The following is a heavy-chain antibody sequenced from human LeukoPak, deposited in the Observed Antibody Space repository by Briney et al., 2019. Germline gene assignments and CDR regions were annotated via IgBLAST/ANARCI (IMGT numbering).Heavy chain of an antibody. CDR2: IHYSGSA. J-gene: IGHJ6*03. V-gene: IGHV4-59*01. CDR3: ARARAYYYYYMDV. Sequence: SSETLSLTCTVSGGPIRTYQWSWIRQPPGKGLEWIGNIHYSGSANYNPSLKSRVIISVDTSKNQFSLKLSSVTAADTAVYYCARARAYYYYYMDVWGKGTTVTVSS. CDR1: GGPIRTYQ.